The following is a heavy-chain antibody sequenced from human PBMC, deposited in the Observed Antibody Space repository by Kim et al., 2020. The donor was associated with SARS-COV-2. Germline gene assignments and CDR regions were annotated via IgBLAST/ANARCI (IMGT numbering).Heavy chain of an antibody. CDR3: ARENYYDSSGYVRTDFDY. CDR2: IWYDGSNK. J-gene: IGHJ4*02. D-gene: IGHD3-22*01. Sequence: SLRLSCAASGFTFSSYGMHWVRQAPGKGLEWVAVIWYDGSNKYYADSVKGRFTISRDNSKNTLYLQMNSLRAEDTAVYYCARENYYDSSGYVRTDFDYWGQGTLVTVSS. V-gene: IGHV3-33*08. CDR1: GFTFSSYG.